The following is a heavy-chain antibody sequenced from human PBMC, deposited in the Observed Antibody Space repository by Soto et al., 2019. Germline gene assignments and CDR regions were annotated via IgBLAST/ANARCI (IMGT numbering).Heavy chain of an antibody. CDR2: ISSSSSTI. CDR3: AREFRSGSYQWGVWYFDY. D-gene: IGHD1-26*01. J-gene: IGHJ4*02. V-gene: IGHV3-48*02. CDR1: GFTFSSYS. Sequence: PGGSLRLSCAASGFTFSSYSMNWVRQAPGKGLEWVSYISSSSSTIYYADSVKGRFTISRDNAKNSLYLQMNSLRDEDTAVYYCAREFRSGSYQWGVWYFDYWGQGTLVTVSS.